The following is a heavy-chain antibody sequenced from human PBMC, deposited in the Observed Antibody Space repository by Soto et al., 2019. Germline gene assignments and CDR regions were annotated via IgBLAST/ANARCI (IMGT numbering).Heavy chain of an antibody. V-gene: IGHV1-2*04. CDR1: GYSFTANS. CDR2: FNPNNGGT. D-gene: IGHD6-25*01. Sequence: QVHLVQSGAEVKKPGASVRVSCKASGYSFTANSMHWVRQAPGEGLEWMGWFNPNNGGTNYARKFQAWVPMTRDTSISPAYMDLTRLKSDHTAVYYCAMQRSGVVYWRQGTLVTVSS. CDR3: AMQRSGVVY. J-gene: IGHJ4*02.